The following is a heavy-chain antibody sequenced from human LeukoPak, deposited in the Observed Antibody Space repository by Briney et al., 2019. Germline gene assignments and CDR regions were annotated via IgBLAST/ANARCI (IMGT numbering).Heavy chain of an antibody. V-gene: IGHV7-4-1*02. CDR3: AGSGFWTDHPAFDN. D-gene: IGHD3/OR15-3a*01. CDR1: GYTFTTYA. J-gene: IGHJ3*02. Sequence: ASVKVSCKASGYTFTTYAMNWVRQAPGQGPEWMGWINTKTGNPTYAQGFTGRFVFSLDTSVTTAYLQISSLKDEDTAVYYCAGSGFWTDHPAFDNWGQGTMVTVSS. CDR2: INTKTGNP.